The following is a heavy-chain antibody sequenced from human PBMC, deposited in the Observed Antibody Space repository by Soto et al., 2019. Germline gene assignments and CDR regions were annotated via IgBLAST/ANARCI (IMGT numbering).Heavy chain of an antibody. CDR3: ATPYGGFDY. CDR1: GYSFATFW. D-gene: IGHD4-17*01. J-gene: IGHJ4*02. V-gene: IGHV5-51*03. CDR2: IFPADSDT. Sequence: EVQLVQSGAEVEKPGESLKISCAGSGYSFATFWIGWLRQMPGKGLEWMGIIFPADSDTRYIPSFQGQVTISVDKSISTAYLQWSSLKASDTAMYYCATPYGGFDYWGQGTLVTVSS.